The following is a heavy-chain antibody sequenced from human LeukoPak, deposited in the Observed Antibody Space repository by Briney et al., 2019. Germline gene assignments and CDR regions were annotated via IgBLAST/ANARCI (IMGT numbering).Heavy chain of an antibody. V-gene: IGHV4-59*01. D-gene: IGHD3-9*01. J-gene: IGHJ3*02. CDR2: IYYSGST. CDR3: ARGFDGPNAFDI. CDR1: GGSISSYY. Sequence: SETLSLTCTVSGGSISSYYWNWVRQPPGKGLEWIGYIYYSGSTNYNPSLKSRVTVSIDTSKNQVSLKLSSMTAADTAVYYCARGFDGPNAFDIWGQGTMVTVSS.